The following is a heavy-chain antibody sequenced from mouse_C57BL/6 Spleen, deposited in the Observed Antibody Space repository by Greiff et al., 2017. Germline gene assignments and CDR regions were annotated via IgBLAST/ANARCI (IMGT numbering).Heavy chain of an antibody. D-gene: IGHD2-4*01. CDR2: IDPNSGGT. CDR3: TRLGYYDYDVGYFDV. CDR1: GYNFTSYW. J-gene: IGHJ1*03. Sequence: VQLQQPVAELVKPGASVKLSCKASGYNFTSYWMHWVKQRPGRGLEWIGRIDPNSGGTKYYEKFKSKATLTVDKPSSTAYMQLSSLTSEDSAVYSCTRLGYYDYDVGYFDVWGTGTTVTVSS. V-gene: IGHV1-72*01.